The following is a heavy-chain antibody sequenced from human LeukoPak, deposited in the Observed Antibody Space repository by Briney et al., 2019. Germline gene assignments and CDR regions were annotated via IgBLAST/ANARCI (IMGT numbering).Heavy chain of an antibody. CDR3: ATAGRYSSGWYDY. J-gene: IGHJ4*02. Sequence: GGSLRLSCAASGFTFSSYWMSWVRQAPGKGLEWVASIKQDGSEKYYVDSVKGRFTISRDNAKNSLYLQMNSLRAEDTAVYYCATAGRYSSGWYDYWGQGTLVTVSS. CDR2: IKQDGSEK. CDR1: GFTFSSYW. D-gene: IGHD6-19*01. V-gene: IGHV3-7*01.